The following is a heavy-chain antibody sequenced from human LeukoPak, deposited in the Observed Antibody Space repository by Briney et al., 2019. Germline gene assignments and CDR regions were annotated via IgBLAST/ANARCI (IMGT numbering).Heavy chain of an antibody. D-gene: IGHD3-10*01. CDR3: AKDGEEDGSGSYYPYYFDY. J-gene: IGHJ4*02. CDR2: ISYDGSNK. Sequence: PGGSLRLSCAASGFTFSSYVMHWVRQAPGKGLEWVAVISYDGSNKYYADSVKGRFAISRDNSKNTLYLQMNSLRAEDTAVYYCAKDGEEDGSGSYYPYYFDYWGQGTLVTVSS. CDR1: GFTFSSYV. V-gene: IGHV3-30*09.